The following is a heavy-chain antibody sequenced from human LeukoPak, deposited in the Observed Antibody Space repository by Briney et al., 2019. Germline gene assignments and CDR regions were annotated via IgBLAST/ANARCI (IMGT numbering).Heavy chain of an antibody. J-gene: IGHJ4*02. CDR1: GFTFSTYW. V-gene: IGHV3-21*01. CDR3: ARAPVDYRSFVYFDY. D-gene: IGHD4-11*01. Sequence: GGSLRLSCAASGFTFSTYWMSWVRQAPGKGLEWVSSISSSSSYIYYADSVKGRFTISRDNAKNSLYLQMNSLRAEDTAVYYCARAPVDYRSFVYFDYWGQGTLVTVSS. CDR2: ISSSSSYI.